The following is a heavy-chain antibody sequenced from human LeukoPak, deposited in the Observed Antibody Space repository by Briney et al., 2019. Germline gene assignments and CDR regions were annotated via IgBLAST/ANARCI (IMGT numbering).Heavy chain of an antibody. J-gene: IGHJ4*02. CDR2: ISGSVGIT. Sequence: GGSLRLSCAASGFTFSNYAMSWVRQAPGKGLEWVSGISGSVGITYYADSVKGRFTISRDNSKNTLYLQMNSRRAEDTAVYYWSKQAEQGTFFYFDYWGQGTLVTGFS. CDR3: SKQAEQGTFFYFDY. V-gene: IGHV3-23*01. D-gene: IGHD1/OR15-1a*01. CDR1: GFTFSNYA.